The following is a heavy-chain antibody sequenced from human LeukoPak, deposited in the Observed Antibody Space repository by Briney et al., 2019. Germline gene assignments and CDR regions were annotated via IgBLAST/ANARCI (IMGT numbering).Heavy chain of an antibody. CDR1: GFTFSNYA. V-gene: IGHV3-23*01. CDR2: ISGSGSST. CDR3: AREVPYYYDSSGYTYFDY. J-gene: IGHJ4*02. Sequence: PGGSLRLSCAASGFTFSNYAMSWVRQAPGKGLEWVSAISGSGSSTYYADSVKGRFTISRDNSKNTLYLQMNSLRAEDTAVYYCAREVPYYYDSSGYTYFDYWGQGTLVTVSS. D-gene: IGHD3-22*01.